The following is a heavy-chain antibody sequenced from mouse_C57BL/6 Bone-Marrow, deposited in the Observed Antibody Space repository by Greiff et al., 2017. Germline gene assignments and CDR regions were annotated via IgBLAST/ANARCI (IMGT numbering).Heavy chain of an antibody. CDR1: GYTFTSYG. CDR3: ARRRSGSCYYFDY. Sequence: VQLQQSGAELARPGASVKLSCKASGYTFTSYGISWVKQRTGQGLEWIGEIYPRSGNTYYNEKFKGKATLTADKSSSTAYMELRRLTSEYSAVYFCARRRSGSCYYFDYWGKGTTLTVSS. J-gene: IGHJ2*01. D-gene: IGHD1-1*01. V-gene: IGHV1-81*01. CDR2: IYPRSGNT.